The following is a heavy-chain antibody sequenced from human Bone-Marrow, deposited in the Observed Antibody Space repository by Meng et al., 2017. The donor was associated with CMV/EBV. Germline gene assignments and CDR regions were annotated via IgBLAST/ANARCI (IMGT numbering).Heavy chain of an antibody. D-gene: IGHD3-22*01. V-gene: IGHV4-39*07. Sequence: SETLSLTCTVSGGSISSSSYYWGWIRQPPGKGLEWIGSIYYSGSTYYNPSLKSRVTISVDTSKNQFSLKLSSVTAADTAVYYCASSLDTDYYDSSGWFVFQHWGQGTLVTVSS. CDR3: ASSLDTDYYDSSGWFVFQH. CDR1: GGSISSSSYY. CDR2: IYYSGST. J-gene: IGHJ1*01.